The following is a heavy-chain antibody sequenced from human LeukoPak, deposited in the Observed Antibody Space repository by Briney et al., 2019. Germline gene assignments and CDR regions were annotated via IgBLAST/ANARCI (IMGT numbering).Heavy chain of an antibody. CDR2: INPNSGGT. V-gene: IGHV1-2*02. Sequence: ASVKVSCKASGYTFTGYYMHWVRQAPGQGLEWMGWINPNSGGTNYAQKFQGRVTMTWDTSISTAYMELSRLRSDDTAVYYCARVEVGDYVWGSYRLWGQGTLVTVSS. CDR3: ARVEVGDYVWGSYRL. D-gene: IGHD3-16*02. CDR1: GYTFTGYY. J-gene: IGHJ4*02.